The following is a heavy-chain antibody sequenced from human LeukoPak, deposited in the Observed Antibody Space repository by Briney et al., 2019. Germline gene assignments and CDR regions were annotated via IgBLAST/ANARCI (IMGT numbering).Heavy chain of an antibody. D-gene: IGHD3-10*01. CDR2: ISSSSSYT. J-gene: IGHJ4*02. CDR3: ARALDYYGSGVTRYYFDY. Sequence: GGSLRLSCAASGFTFSDYYMSWIRQAPGKGLEWVSYISSSSSYTNYADSVKGRFTIARDNAKNSLYLQMNSLRAEDTAVYYCARALDYYGSGVTRYYFDYWGPGNLVTVSS. V-gene: IGHV3-11*03. CDR1: GFTFSDYY.